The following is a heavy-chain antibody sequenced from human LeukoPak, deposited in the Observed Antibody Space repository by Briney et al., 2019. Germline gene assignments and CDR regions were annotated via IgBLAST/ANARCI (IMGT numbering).Heavy chain of an antibody. CDR1: GFTFNTLA. CDR2: IYPGDSDT. J-gene: IGHJ4*02. V-gene: IGHV5-51*01. D-gene: IGHD3-10*01. Sequence: GGSLRLSCAASGFTFNTLAMSWVRQAPGKGLEWMGIIYPGDSDTRYSPSFQGQVTISADKSISTAYLQWSSLKASGTAMYYCARLNAGITMVRGACDYWGQGTLVTVSS. CDR3: ARLNAGITMVRGACDY.